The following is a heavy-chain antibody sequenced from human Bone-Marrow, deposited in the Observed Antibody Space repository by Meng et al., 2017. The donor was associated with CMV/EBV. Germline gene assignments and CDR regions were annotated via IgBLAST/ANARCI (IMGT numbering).Heavy chain of an antibody. D-gene: IGHD2-21*01. V-gene: IGHV3-21*01. Sequence: GGSLRLSCAASGFTFSSYAMSWVRQAPGKGLEWVSSISSSSSYIYYADSVKGRFTISRDNAKNSLYLQMNSLRAEDTAVYYCASYCGGDCYSARDYYYGMDVWGQGTTVTVPS. CDR2: ISSSSSYI. CDR3: ASYCGGDCYSARDYYYGMDV. CDR1: GFTFSSYA. J-gene: IGHJ6*02.